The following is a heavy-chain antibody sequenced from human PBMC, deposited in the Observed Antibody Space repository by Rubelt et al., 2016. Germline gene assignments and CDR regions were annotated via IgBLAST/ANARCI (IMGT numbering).Heavy chain of an antibody. CDR2: INHSGST. V-gene: IGHV4-34*01. CDR1: GGSFSGYY. D-gene: IGHD6-13*01. Sequence: QVQLQQWGAGLLKPSETLSLTCAVYGGSFSGYYWSWIRQPPGKGLEWIGEINHSGSTNYNPSLKSRVTISVTTSKNQCSLTLSSVTAAATAVYYCARGLARAAAAPRRLWFDPWGQGTLVTVSS. J-gene: IGHJ5*02. CDR3: ARGLARAAAAPRRLWFDP.